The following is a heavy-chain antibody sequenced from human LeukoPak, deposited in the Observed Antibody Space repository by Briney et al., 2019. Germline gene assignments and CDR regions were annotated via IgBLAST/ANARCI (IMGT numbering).Heavy chain of an antibody. V-gene: IGHV3-7*01. CDR3: SRDIGDSYGYHY. CDR1: GFTFSSYW. CDR2: INKDGSEK. D-gene: IGHD5-18*01. J-gene: IGHJ4*02. Sequence: PGGSLRLSCAASGFTFSSYWMSWVRQAPGKGLEWVANINKDGSEKYYVDSVKGRFTISRDNAKNSLYLQMTSLRAEATAVYYFSRDIGDSYGYHYWGQGTLVTVSS.